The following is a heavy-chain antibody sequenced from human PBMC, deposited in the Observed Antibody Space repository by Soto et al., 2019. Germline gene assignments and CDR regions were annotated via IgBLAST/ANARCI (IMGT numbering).Heavy chain of an antibody. Sequence: SETLPLTSTVSGGSISGYYWSWIRQPPGKGLEWIGYMYNTGSTVYNPSFKSRVTISVDTSKNQFSLKLNSVTAADTAVYYCARDLWGYCGTDCYPLDVWGQGTTVTVS. CDR3: ARDLWGYCGTDCYPLDV. CDR2: MYNTGST. J-gene: IGHJ6*02. D-gene: IGHD2-21*02. V-gene: IGHV4-59*01. CDR1: GGSISGYY.